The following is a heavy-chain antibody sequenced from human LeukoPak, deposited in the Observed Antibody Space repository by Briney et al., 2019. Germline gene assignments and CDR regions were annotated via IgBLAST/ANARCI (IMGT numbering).Heavy chain of an antibody. CDR1: GFTFSSYA. CDR3: TSLERDGYNSG. J-gene: IGHJ4*02. Sequence: GSLRLSCAASGFTFSSYAMSWFRQAPGKGLEWVGFIRSKAYGGTTEYAASVKGRFTISRDDSKSIAYLQMNSLKTEDTAVYYCTSLERDGYNSGWGQGTLVTVSS. CDR2: IRSKAYGGTT. D-gene: IGHD5-24*01. V-gene: IGHV3-49*03.